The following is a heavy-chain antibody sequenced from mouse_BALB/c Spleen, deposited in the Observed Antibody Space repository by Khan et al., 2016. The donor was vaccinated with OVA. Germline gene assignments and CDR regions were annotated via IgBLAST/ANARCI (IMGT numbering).Heavy chain of an antibody. Sequence: EVQLQESGPGLVKPSQSLSLTCTVTGYSITSDYAWNWIRQFPGNKLEWMGYISYSGRTSYNPSLTSRISITRDTSKNQFFLQLNSVTTEDTATYYYARSETITTVVATDFDYWGQGTTLTVSS. CDR2: ISYSGRT. D-gene: IGHD1-1*01. CDR3: ARSETITTVVATDFDY. CDR1: GYSITSDYA. J-gene: IGHJ2*01. V-gene: IGHV3-2*02.